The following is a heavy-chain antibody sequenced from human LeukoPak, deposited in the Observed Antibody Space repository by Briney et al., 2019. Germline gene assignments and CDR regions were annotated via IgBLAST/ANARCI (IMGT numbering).Heavy chain of an antibody. CDR1: GYTFTAYY. CDR2: INPHSGGA. D-gene: IGHD3-22*01. Sequence: ASVKVSCKASGYTFTAYYMHWVRQAPGQGLERVGRINPHSGGANYAQKFQGRVTMTRDTSISTAYLELSRLRSDDTAVYFCARVRDSTGYYHRDAFNIWGQGTLVTVSS. V-gene: IGHV1-2*06. CDR3: ARVRDSTGYYHRDAFNI. J-gene: IGHJ3*02.